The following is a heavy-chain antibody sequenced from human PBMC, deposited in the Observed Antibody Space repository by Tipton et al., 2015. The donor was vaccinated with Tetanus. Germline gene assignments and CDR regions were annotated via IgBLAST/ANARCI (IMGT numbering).Heavy chain of an antibody. CDR3: ARVTQVPIFGAHYVSGVGP. D-gene: IGHD3-3*02. J-gene: IGHJ5*02. CDR1: GGSITSSSYY. V-gene: IGHV4-39*02. CDR2: IFGRGGT. Sequence: TLSLTCNVSGGSITSSSYYWGWVRQSPGKRLEWIGRIFGRGGTDYNPSLRGRVMVSAVTSRYRFSLVLSSLTAADTAIYYCARVTQVPIFGAHYVSGVGPWGQGILVTVSS.